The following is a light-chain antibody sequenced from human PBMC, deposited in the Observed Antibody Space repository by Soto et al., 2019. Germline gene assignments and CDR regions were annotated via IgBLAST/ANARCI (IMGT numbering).Light chain of an antibody. Sequence: QSVLTQSPSASASLGASVKLTCTLSSGHSYYAIAWHQQQPEKGPRYLMKLNSDGSHNKGDGIPDRFSGSSAGAERYRTISSLQSEDEADYYCQTWGTGIGVFGGGTKLTVL. CDR1: SGHSYYA. CDR2: LNSDGSH. CDR3: QTWGTGIGV. J-gene: IGLJ3*02. V-gene: IGLV4-69*01.